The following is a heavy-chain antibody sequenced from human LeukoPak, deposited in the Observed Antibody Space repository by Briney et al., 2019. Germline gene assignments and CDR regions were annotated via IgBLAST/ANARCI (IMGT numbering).Heavy chain of an antibody. Sequence: SQTLSLTCGISGDSVSSNTGAWNWIRQSPSRGLEWLGKTYYRSRWNNDYAVSVKDRITINPDTSKDQFSLQLNSVTPEDTAVYYCAREVFKYGRFYFDYWGQGTPVTVSS. V-gene: IGHV6-1*01. CDR1: GDSVSSNTGA. CDR2: TYYRSRWNN. CDR3: AREVFKYGRFYFDY. D-gene: IGHD1-14*01. J-gene: IGHJ4*02.